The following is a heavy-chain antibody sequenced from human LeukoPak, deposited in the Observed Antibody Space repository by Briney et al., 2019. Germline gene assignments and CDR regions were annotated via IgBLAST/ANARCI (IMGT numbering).Heavy chain of an antibody. V-gene: IGHV3-11*05. CDR3: ARADSSSWFDY. CDR1: GFTFSDYY. D-gene: IGHD6-13*01. J-gene: IGHJ4*02. Sequence: GGSLRLSCDASGFTFSDYYMTWIRQAPGKGLEWVSHISSSGSYRNYADSVKDRFTISRDNAKNSLYLQMNSLRAEDTAVYYCARADSSSWFDYWGQGALVTVCS. CDR2: ISSSGSYR.